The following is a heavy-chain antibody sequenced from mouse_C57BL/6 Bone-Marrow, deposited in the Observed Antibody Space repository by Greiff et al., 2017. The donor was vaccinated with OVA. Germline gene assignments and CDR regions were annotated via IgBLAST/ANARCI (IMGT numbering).Heavy chain of an antibody. CDR1: GYAFSSSW. Sequence: VQLQQSGPELVKPGASVKLSCKASGYAFSSSWMNWVKQRPGKGLEWIGRIYPGDGDTNYNGKFKGKATLTADKSSSTAYMQLSSLTSEDSAVYFCARTGSYFDYWGQGTTLTVSS. CDR2: IYPGDGDT. J-gene: IGHJ2*01. V-gene: IGHV1-82*01. CDR3: ARTGSYFDY.